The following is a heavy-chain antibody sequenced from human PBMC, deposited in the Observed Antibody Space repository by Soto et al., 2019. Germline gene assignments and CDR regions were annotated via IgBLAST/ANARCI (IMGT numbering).Heavy chain of an antibody. D-gene: IGHD5-12*01. CDR3: ARDPGLRIFDY. CDR1: GYTFTSHY. J-gene: IGHJ4*02. V-gene: IGHV1-46*01. Sequence: QVQLVQSGAEVKKPGASVRISCKTSGYTFTSHYVHWVRQAPEQGLEWVGIINPSGGATPFAQRFPDRVTMTRDTSTTTVYLELSSLTSEDTAIYYCARDPGLRIFDYWGQGTLVTVSS. CDR2: INPSGGAT.